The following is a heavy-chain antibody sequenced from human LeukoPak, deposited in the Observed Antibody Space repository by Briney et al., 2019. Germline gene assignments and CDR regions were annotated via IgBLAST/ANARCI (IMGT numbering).Heavy chain of an antibody. Sequence: PGGSLRLSCAASGFTFSNYCMHWVRQIPGKGLAWVSRICPDGTVTNYADSVKGRFTISRGNAKNMVFLQMNSLRADDTAVYYCVRDFRSADYWGQGILVTVSS. J-gene: IGHJ4*02. CDR3: VRDFRSADY. CDR2: ICPDGTVT. V-gene: IGHV3-74*01. CDR1: GFTFSNYC.